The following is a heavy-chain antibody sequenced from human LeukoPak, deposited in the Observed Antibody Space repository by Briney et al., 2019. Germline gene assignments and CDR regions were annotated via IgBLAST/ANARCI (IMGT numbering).Heavy chain of an antibody. D-gene: IGHD6-6*01. Sequence: SVTLSLTCAVYGGSFSGYYWSWIRQPPGKGLEWIGEINHSGSTNYNPSLKSRVTISVDTSKNQFSLKLSSVTAADTAVYYCARGPHYSSSSPFDYWGQGTLVTVSS. CDR2: INHSGST. CDR1: GGSFSGYY. J-gene: IGHJ4*02. V-gene: IGHV4-34*01. CDR3: ARGPHYSSSSPFDY.